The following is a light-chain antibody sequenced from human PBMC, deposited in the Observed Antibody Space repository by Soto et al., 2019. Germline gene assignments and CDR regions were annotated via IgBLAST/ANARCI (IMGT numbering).Light chain of an antibody. V-gene: IGKV3-20*01. CDR3: QQYYRTPLT. Sequence: EIVMTQSPAILSVSPGERATLSCRASQSVSSSYLAWYQQKPGQAPRLLIYGASSRATGIPDRFSGSGSGTDFTLTISSLQAEDVAVYYCQQYYRTPLTFGGGTKVDIK. CDR2: GAS. CDR1: QSVSSSY. J-gene: IGKJ4*01.